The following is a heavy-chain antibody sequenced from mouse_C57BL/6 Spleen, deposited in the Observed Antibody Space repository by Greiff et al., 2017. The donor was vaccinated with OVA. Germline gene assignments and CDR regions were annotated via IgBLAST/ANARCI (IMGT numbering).Heavy chain of an antibody. CDR1: GFSLTSYG. V-gene: IGHV2-2*01. Sequence: QVQLKQSGPGLVQPSQSLSITCPVSGFSLTSYGVHWVRQSPGKGLEWLGVIWCGGSTDYNAAFISRLSISKGNSKSQVFFKMNSLQADDTAIYFCASPPYYGSSYGCAYWGQGTLVTVSA. CDR2: IWCGGST. D-gene: IGHD1-1*01. CDR3: ASPPYYGSSYGCAY. J-gene: IGHJ3*01.